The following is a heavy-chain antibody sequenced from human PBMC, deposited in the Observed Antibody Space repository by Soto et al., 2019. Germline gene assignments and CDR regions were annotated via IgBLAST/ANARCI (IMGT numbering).Heavy chain of an antibody. V-gene: IGHV3-48*03. Sequence: GSLRLSCAASGFMFSSYEMNWVRQAPGKGLEWLSYISSSGNTINYEDSVKGRFTISRDNAKNSVSLQMNSLRAEDTAVYYCARVAAPYDSGGEFDYWGQGILVPVSS. CDR2: ISSSGNTI. D-gene: IGHD3-22*01. CDR1: GFMFSSYE. CDR3: ARVAAPYDSGGEFDY. J-gene: IGHJ4*02.